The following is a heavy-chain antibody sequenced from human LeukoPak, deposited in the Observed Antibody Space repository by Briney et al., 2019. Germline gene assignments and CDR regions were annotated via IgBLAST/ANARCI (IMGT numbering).Heavy chain of an antibody. CDR1: SGSISSYY. CDR3: ARTEYYFDH. J-gene: IGHJ4*02. V-gene: IGHV4-59*01. Sequence: SETLSLTCTVSSGSISSYYWSWIRQAPGKGLEWIGYIYYSGSSNYNPPFKSRLTMSVDTSKKQFSLKLSSVTAADTAVYYCARTEYYFDHWGQGSLVTVSS. D-gene: IGHD3-10*01. CDR2: IYYSGSS.